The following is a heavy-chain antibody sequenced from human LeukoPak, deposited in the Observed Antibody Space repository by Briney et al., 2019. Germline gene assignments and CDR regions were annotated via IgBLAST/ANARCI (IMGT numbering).Heavy chain of an antibody. Sequence: GGSLRLSCAASGLILRSYAMSWVRQAPGKGLEWVSAISGSGGSTYYADSVKGRFTIPRDNAKNTVYLQMNSLRVEDTAVYFCAKDPSESYNYGYFDYWGQGTLVTVSS. CDR2: ISGSGGST. V-gene: IGHV3-23*01. CDR3: AKDPSESYNYGYFDY. J-gene: IGHJ4*02. D-gene: IGHD3-10*01. CDR1: GLILRSYA.